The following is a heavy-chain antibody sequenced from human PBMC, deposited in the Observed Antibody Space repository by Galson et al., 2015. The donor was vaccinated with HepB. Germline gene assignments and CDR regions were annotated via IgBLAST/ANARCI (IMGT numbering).Heavy chain of an antibody. Sequence: SVKVSCKASGSTFTTYYVHWVRQAPGQGFEWMGIINPSGGRTTYAQKFQGRLSMTTDTSTNTIYMELGSLRSEDTAIYFCARDGSEASQQYPGIVPTVSDYWGQGTLVTVSS. CDR3: ARDGSEASQQYPGIVPTVSDY. V-gene: IGHV1-46*01. J-gene: IGHJ4*02. CDR2: INPSGGRT. D-gene: IGHD1-1*01. CDR1: GSTFTTYY.